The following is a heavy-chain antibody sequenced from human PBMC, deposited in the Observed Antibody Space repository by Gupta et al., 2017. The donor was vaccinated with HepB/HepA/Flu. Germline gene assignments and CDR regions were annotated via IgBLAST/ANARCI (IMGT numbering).Heavy chain of an antibody. CDR2: INTVGGTR. D-gene: IGHD2-2*03. J-gene: IGHJ3*02. CDR3: AREWMFKSPVDAFDI. CDR1: GFTLSDYE. Sequence: EVQLVESGGGLVQPGGSLTISCTASGFTLSDYEMNWVRQAPGKGLEWVSYINTVGGTRHADFVKGRFIISRDDAKNSLYLQIDSLRAEDTATYYCAREWMFKSPVDAFDIWGQGTMVTVAS. V-gene: IGHV3-48*03.